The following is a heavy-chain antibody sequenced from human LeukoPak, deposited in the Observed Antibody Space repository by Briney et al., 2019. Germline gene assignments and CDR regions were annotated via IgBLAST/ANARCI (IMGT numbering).Heavy chain of an antibody. CDR1: GGTFSSYA. CDR2: IIPIFGTA. CDR3: ARLGRMTGTKLCDY. V-gene: IGHV1-69*13. J-gene: IGHJ4*02. D-gene: IGHD1-20*01. Sequence: GPSVKVSCKASGGTFSSYAISWLRQAPGQGLEWMGGIIPIFGTANYAQKFQGRVTITADESTSTAYMELSSLRSEDTAVYYCARLGRMTGTKLCDYWGQGTLVTVSS.